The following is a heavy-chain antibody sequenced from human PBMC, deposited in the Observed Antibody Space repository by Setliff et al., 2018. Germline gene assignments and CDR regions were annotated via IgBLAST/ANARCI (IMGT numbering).Heavy chain of an antibody. Sequence: GGSLRLSCVTSGFTFSNYGMTWVRRAPGKGLEWISYISTSSTIIYYADSVKGRFTISRDNANHSLHLQMNSLRAEDTAVYYCAGAFLYYYNSGNYYRYFDYWGQGTLVTVSS. D-gene: IGHD3-10*01. CDR1: GFTFSNYG. J-gene: IGHJ4*02. V-gene: IGHV3-48*01. CDR3: AGAFLYYYNSGNYYRYFDY. CDR2: ISTSSTII.